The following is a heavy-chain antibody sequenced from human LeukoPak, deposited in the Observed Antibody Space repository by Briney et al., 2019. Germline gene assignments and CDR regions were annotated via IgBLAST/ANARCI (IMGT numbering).Heavy chain of an antibody. CDR2: IYSGGST. Sequence: GGSLRLSCAASGFTFSSYRMNWVRQAPGKGLEWVSVIYSGGSTYYSDSVKGGFTISRHNSKNTLYLQMNSLRAEDTAVYYCARELPGSASAGCRPGGMDVWGQGTTVTVSS. CDR3: ARELPGSASAGCRPGGMDV. CDR1: GFTFSSYR. J-gene: IGHJ6*02. V-gene: IGHV3-66*01. D-gene: IGHD6-13*01.